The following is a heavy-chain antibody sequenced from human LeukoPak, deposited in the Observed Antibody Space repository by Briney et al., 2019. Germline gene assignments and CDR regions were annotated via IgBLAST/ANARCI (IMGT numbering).Heavy chain of an antibody. Sequence: QPGGSLRLSCAASGFTFSSYGMHWVRQAPGKGLEWVAVISYDGSNKYYADSVKGRFTISRDNAKNSLYLEMNSLRAEDTAVHYCARDPLWGGSGSYYGHWGQGTLVTVSS. CDR3: ARDPLWGGSGSYYGH. CDR1: GFTFSSYG. CDR2: ISYDGSNK. V-gene: IGHV3-30*03. J-gene: IGHJ4*02. D-gene: IGHD3-10*01.